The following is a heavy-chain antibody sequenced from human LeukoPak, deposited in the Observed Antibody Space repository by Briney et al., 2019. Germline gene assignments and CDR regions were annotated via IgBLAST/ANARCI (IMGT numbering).Heavy chain of an antibody. J-gene: IGHJ4*02. CDR2: INPNSGGT. D-gene: IGHD3-22*01. V-gene: IGHV1-2*02. CDR1: GYTFTGYY. CDR3: ARDRYYDSSGYTFDY. Sequence: ASVKVSCKASGYTFTGYYMHWVRQAPGQGLEWMGWINPNSGGTNYAQKFQGRVTMTRDTSISTAYMELSGLRSDDTAVYYCARDRYYDSSGYTFDYWGQGTLVTVSS.